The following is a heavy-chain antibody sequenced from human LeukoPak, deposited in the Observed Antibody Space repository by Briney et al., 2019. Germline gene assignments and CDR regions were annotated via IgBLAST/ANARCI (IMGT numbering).Heavy chain of an antibody. J-gene: IGHJ4*02. CDR1: GGSISSGGYY. CDR2: IYYSGST. V-gene: IGHV4-31*03. CDR3: ARDSYYGSGSPY. Sequence: PSETLSLTCTVSGGSISSGGYYWSWIRQHPGKGLEWIGYIYYSGSTYYNPSLKSRVTISVDTSKNQFSLKLSSVTAADTAVYYCARDSYYGSGSPYWGQGTLVTVSS. D-gene: IGHD3-10*01.